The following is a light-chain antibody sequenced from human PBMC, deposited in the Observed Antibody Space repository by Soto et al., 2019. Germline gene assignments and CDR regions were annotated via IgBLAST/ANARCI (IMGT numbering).Light chain of an antibody. V-gene: IGKV3-15*01. CDR1: QSVGSK. Sequence: EVVMTQSPVILSVSPGERATLSCRASQSVGSKLAWYQQKPGQAPRLVISDVSVRATGVPARFSGSGSGTEFTLTISSLQSEDFAVYYCQHYLTWPLTFGGGTKVEIK. CDR3: QHYLTWPLT. J-gene: IGKJ4*01. CDR2: DVS.